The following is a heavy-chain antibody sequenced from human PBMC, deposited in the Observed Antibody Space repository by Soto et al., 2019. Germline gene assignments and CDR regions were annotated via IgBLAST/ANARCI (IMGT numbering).Heavy chain of an antibody. J-gene: IGHJ6*02. CDR2: IIPIFGTA. Sequence: QVQLVQSGAEVKKPGSSVKVSCKASGGTFSSYAISWVRQAPGQGLEWMGGIIPIFGTANYAQKFQGRVTITADESTSKAYMELSSLRSEDTAVYYCARWGLGSPYYYYGMDVWGQGTTVTVSS. V-gene: IGHV1-69*01. CDR1: GGTFSSYA. CDR3: ARWGLGSPYYYYGMDV. D-gene: IGHD7-27*01.